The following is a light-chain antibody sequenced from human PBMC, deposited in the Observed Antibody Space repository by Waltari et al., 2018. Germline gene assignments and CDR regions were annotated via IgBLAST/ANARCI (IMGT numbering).Light chain of an antibody. Sequence: QSVLTQPPSATGSPGQSVTISCTGTNSYVGASNYVSWYQQHPGKVPKLLIYEVTKRPSGVPDRFSGSKSGNTASLTVSGLQADDEADYYCSSYAHNNHFVFGTGTKVTVL. CDR3: SSYAHNNHFV. CDR2: EVT. J-gene: IGLJ1*01. V-gene: IGLV2-8*01. CDR1: NSYVGASNY.